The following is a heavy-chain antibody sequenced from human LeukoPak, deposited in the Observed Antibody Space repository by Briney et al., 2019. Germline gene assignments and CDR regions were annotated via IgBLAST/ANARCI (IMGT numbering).Heavy chain of an antibody. J-gene: IGHJ3*02. D-gene: IGHD4-23*01. Sequence: ATVKISCKVSGYTFTDYYMHWVQQAPGKGLEWMGLVDPEDGETIYAEKFQGRVTITADTSTDTAYMELSSLRSEDTAVYYCATVGRRTSDSVLTPYDAFDIWGQGTLVTVSS. CDR1: GYTFTDYY. V-gene: IGHV1-69-2*01. CDR3: ATVGRRTSDSVLTPYDAFDI. CDR2: VDPEDGET.